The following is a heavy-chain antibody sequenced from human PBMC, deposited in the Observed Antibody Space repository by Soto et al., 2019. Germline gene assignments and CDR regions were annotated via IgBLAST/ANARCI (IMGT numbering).Heavy chain of an antibody. J-gene: IGHJ5*02. V-gene: IGHV1-8*01. CDR3: ARGGRGVVTAHRWFAP. CDR2: MNPNRGNT. D-gene: IGHD2-21*02. Sequence: GSVKVSCTASRYTFTSYDSNWMRQSTGQGLEWMGCMNPNRGNTSYAQKFRGRVTMTRNTSGSTAYRELRRLRSEDTAVYYCARGGRGVVTAHRWFAPWGQGTLVTVSS. CDR1: RYTFTSYD.